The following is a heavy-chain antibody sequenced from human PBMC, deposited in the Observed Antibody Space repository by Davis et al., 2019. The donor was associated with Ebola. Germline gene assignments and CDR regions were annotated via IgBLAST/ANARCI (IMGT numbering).Heavy chain of an antibody. CDR2: IYYSGIT. CDR1: GGSIISSSSY. V-gene: IGHV4-39*01. D-gene: IGHD3-3*01. J-gene: IGHJ5*02. CDR3: ARQGWSGYSLRHWLDP. Sequence: MPGGSLRLSCTVSGGSIISSSSYWGWIRQPPRKGLEWIGSIYYSGITYYNLSLKSRVTISVDTSKNQFSLKLRSVTAADTAVYYCARQGWSGYSLRHWLDPWGRGTLVTVSS.